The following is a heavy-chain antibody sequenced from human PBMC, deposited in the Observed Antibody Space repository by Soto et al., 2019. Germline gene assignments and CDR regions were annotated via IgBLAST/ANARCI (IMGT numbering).Heavy chain of an antibody. D-gene: IGHD2-15*01. CDR3: VRDSGGSIEYVQR. J-gene: IGHJ1*01. CDR1: GIAFSRYG. Sequence: QEQLVESGGGVVQPGKSLRLSCVASGIAFSRYGMHWVRQAPGKGLEWLALIWHDGSDKYYADSVKGRFTISRDNSKNTVFLEMNSLRVEDTSVYYCVRDSGGSIEYVQRWGQGTLVTVSS. CDR2: IWHDGSDK. V-gene: IGHV3-33*01.